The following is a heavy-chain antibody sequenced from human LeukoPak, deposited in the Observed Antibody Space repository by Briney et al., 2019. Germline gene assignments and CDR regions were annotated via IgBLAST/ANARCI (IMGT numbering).Heavy chain of an antibody. CDR1: GYSFSSNW. CDR2: IYPGDSDT. J-gene: IGHJ4*02. D-gene: IGHD6-13*01. V-gene: IGHV5-51*01. CDR3: ARQGSSYYSFDY. Sequence: GESLKISCKGSGYSFSSNWIGWVRQMPGKGLEWMGIIYPGDSDTRYSPSFQGQVTLSADKSISTAYLQWSSLKASDSAMYYCARQGSSYYSFDYWGQGTLVTVSS.